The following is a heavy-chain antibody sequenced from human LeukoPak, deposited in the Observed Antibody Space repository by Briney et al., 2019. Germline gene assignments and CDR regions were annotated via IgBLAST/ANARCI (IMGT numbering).Heavy chain of an antibody. CDR3: ARDRGYSSSWSKPYYFDY. CDR1: GYTFTGYY. V-gene: IGHV1-2*02. J-gene: IGHJ4*02. CDR2: INPNSGGT. Sequence: GASVKVSCKSSGYTFTGYYMHWVRQAPGQGLGWMGWINPNSGGTNYAQKFQGRVTMTRDTSISTAYMELSRLRSDDTAVYYCARDRGYSSSWSKPYYFDYWGQGTLVTVSS. D-gene: IGHD6-13*01.